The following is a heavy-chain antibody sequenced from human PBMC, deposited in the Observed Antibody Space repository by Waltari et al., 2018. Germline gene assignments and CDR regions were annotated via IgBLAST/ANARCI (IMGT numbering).Heavy chain of an antibody. CDR1: GGSIRSSSYY. J-gene: IGHJ5*02. V-gene: IGHV4-39*07. Sequence: QLQLQESGPGLVKPSETLSLTCTVAGGSIRSSSYYWGWIRQPPGQGLDWIGSIYYSGSTYYNPSLKSRVTISVDTSKNQFSLKLSSVTAADTAVYYCARQGWYYYDSSGYPNWFDPWGQGTLVTVSS. CDR3: ARQGWYYYDSSGYPNWFDP. CDR2: IYYSGST. D-gene: IGHD3-22*01.